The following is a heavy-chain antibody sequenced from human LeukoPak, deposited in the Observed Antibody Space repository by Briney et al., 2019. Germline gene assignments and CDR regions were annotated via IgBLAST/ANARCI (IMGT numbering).Heavy chain of an antibody. CDR2: INPNGGSS. CDR3: ARVDLAWSDTSGYYRDWFDP. D-gene: IGHD3-22*01. CDR1: GNTFNTHY. Sequence: ASVKVSCKASGNTFNTHYIHWVRQAPGQGLEWMGIINPNGGSSNCAQKFQGRVTMTRDTSTSTVYMELRSLRSDDTAVYYCARVDLAWSDTSGYYRDWFDPWAREPWSPSPQ. V-gene: IGHV1-46*02. J-gene: IGHJ5*02.